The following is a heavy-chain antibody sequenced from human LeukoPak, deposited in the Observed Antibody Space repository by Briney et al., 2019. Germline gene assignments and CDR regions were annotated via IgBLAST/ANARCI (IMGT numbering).Heavy chain of an antibody. D-gene: IGHD3-3*01. V-gene: IGHV4-34*01. J-gene: IGHJ5*02. Sequence: PSETLSLTCAVYGGSFSGYYWSWIRQPPGKGLEWIGEINRSGSTNYNPSLKSRVTISVDTSKNQFSLKLSSVTAADTAVYYCARGRYDFWSGYQTRGWSDPWGQGTLVTVSS. CDR2: INRSGST. CDR3: ARGRYDFWSGYQTRGWSDP. CDR1: GGSFSGYY.